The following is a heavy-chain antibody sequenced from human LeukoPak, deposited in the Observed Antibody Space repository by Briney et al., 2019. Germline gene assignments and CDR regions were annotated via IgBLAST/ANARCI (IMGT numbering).Heavy chain of an antibody. CDR1: GFTFSSYA. CDR2: ISGSGGST. CDR3: AKDLTISNSGGYHRDFDY. V-gene: IGHV3-23*01. D-gene: IGHD1-26*01. J-gene: IGHJ4*02. Sequence: GGSLRLSCAASGFTFSSYAMSWVRQAPGKGLEWVSAISGSGGSTYYADSVKGRFTISRDNSKNTLYLQMNSLRAEDTAVYYCAKDLTISNSGGYHRDFDYWGQGTLVTVSS.